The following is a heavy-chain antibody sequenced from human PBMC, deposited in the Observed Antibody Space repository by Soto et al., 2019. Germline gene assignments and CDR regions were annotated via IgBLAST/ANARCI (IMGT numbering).Heavy chain of an antibody. J-gene: IGHJ5*02. V-gene: IGHV4-38-2*02. D-gene: IGHD3-22*01. CDR1: GYSISSGYY. CDR2: IYHSGKT. Sequence: SETLSLTCVVSGYSISSGYYWAWVRQPPGKELEWIGSIYHSGKTYYKPSLRSRVTVSVDTSKNQFSMKLISVTAAGTAVYYCARDKRVTMIGGWFDPWGQGTLVTVSS. CDR3: ARDKRVTMIGGWFDP.